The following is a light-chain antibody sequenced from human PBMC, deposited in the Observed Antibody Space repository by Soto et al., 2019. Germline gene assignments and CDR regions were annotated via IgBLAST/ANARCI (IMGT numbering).Light chain of an antibody. J-gene: IGLJ1*01. CDR3: SAWNDSLNAFYV. CDR2: DNH. CDR1: RSNIGSNT. V-gene: IGLV1-44*01. Sequence: QTVLTQRPSVSGTPGQRVTISCSGSRSNIGSNTVNWYQDLPGTAPKLLVYDNHHRPSGVPDRFSGSKSGTSASLAISGLQSEDEAEYYCSAWNDSLNAFYVFGTGT.